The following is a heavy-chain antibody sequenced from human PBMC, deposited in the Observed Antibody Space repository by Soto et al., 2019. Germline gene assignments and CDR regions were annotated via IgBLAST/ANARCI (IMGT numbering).Heavy chain of an antibody. CDR2: INPSGGST. Sequence: ASVKVSCKASGYTFTSYYMHWVRQAPGQGHERMGIINPSGGSTIYAQKIQGRVTMTRDTSTGTAYMELSSLRSEDTAVYYCATNTYYYDSSGYYYHDYWGQGTLVTVSS. D-gene: IGHD3-22*01. V-gene: IGHV1-46*01. J-gene: IGHJ4*02. CDR3: ATNTYYYDSSGYYYHDY. CDR1: GYTFTSYY.